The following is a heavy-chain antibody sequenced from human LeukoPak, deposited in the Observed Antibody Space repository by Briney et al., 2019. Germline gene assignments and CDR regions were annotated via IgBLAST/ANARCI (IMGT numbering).Heavy chain of an antibody. CDR2: IKQDGSER. CDR1: GFTFSSYW. V-gene: IGHV3-7*01. J-gene: IGHJ4*02. CDR3: AREDIVVVVASYYFDY. Sequence: GGSLRLSCAASGFTFSSYWMSWVRQAPGKGLEWVANIKQDGSERYYVDSVKGRFTISRDNAKNSLYLQMNSLRAEDTAVYYCAREDIVVVVASYYFDYWGQGTLVTVSP. D-gene: IGHD2-15*01.